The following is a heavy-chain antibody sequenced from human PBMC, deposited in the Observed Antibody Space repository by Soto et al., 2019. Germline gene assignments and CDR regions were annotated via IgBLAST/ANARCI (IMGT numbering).Heavy chain of an antibody. D-gene: IGHD2-21*02. CDR3: ARHLPNCGGDFYSLDY. J-gene: IGHJ4*02. CDR2: NYYSAST. CDR1: GGSISSYS. V-gene: IGHV4-59*08. Sequence: QVQLQESGPGLVKPSETLSLTCTVSGGSISSYSWSWIRQPPGKGLEWIGDNYYSASTNYSPSLKSRFTISVDTSKNQFSLNLSSVTAADTPLYSCARHLPNCGGDFYSLDYWGQGTLVTVSS.